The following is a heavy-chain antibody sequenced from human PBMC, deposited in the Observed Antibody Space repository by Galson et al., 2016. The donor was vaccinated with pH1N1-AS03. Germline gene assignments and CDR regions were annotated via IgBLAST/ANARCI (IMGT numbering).Heavy chain of an antibody. CDR3: VRDFNWALDY. Sequence: SLRLSCAASGFTFSRYSVNWVRQAPGKGLEWISYIKGDSRYIYYADSVRGRFTISRDNAKNSLFLQMNSLRVEDTAMYYYVRDFNWALDYWGQGTLVTVSS. D-gene: IGHD7-27*01. CDR2: IKGDSRYI. CDR1: GFTFSRYS. J-gene: IGHJ4*02. V-gene: IGHV3-21*05.